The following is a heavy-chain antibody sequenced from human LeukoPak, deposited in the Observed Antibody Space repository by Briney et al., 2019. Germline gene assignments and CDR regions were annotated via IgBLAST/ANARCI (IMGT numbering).Heavy chain of an antibody. CDR2: INPNSGGT. CDR3: ARDQGTMIVVVVDAFDI. CDR1: GYTFTDYY. Sequence: ASVKVSCKASGYTFTDYYMHWVRQAPGQGLEWMGWINPNSGGTNYAQKFQGRVTMTRDTSISTAYMELSRLRSDDTAVYYCARDQGTMIVVVVDAFDIWGQGTMVTVSS. D-gene: IGHD3-22*01. V-gene: IGHV1-2*02. J-gene: IGHJ3*02.